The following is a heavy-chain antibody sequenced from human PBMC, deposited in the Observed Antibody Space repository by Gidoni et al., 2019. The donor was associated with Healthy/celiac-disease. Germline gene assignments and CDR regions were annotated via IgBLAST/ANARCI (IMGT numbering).Heavy chain of an antibody. J-gene: IGHJ5*02. Sequence: QVQLVQSGAEVKKPGSSVKVSCKASGGTFSSYAISWVLQAPGQGLEWMGGIIPIFGTANYAQKFQGRVTITADESTSTAYMELSSLRSEDTAVYYCASAFYYYGSGSYDWFDPWGQGTLVTVSS. D-gene: IGHD3-10*01. CDR2: IIPIFGTA. CDR1: GGTFSSYA. CDR3: ASAFYYYGSGSYDWFDP. V-gene: IGHV1-69*01.